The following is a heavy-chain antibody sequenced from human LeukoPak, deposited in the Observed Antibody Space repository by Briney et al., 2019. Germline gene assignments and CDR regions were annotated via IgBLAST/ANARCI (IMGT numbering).Heavy chain of an antibody. V-gene: IGHV3-48*03. D-gene: IGHD3-3*01. CDR1: GFTFSSYE. J-gene: IGHJ5*02. Sequence: PGGSLRLSCAASGFTFSSYEMNWVRQAPGKGLEWVSYISSSGSTIYYADSVNGRFTISRDNAKNSLYLQMNSLRAEDTAVYYCAREDYDFWSGYNWFDPWGQGTLVTVSS. CDR2: ISSSGSTI. CDR3: AREDYDFWSGYNWFDP.